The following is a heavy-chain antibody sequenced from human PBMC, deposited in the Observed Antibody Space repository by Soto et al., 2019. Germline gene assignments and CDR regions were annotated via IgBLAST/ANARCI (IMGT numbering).Heavy chain of an antibody. J-gene: IGHJ4*02. Sequence: QVQLVESGGGVVQPGRSLRLSCAASGFTFSSYGMHWVRQAPGKGLEWVAVIWYDGSNKYYADSVKGRFTISRDNSKNTLYLQMNSLRAEDTAVYYCARDHTPLLSSLVGWGQVTLVTVSS. CDR3: ARDHTPLLSSLVG. CDR2: IWYDGSNK. CDR1: GFTFSSYG. D-gene: IGHD2-15*01. V-gene: IGHV3-33*01.